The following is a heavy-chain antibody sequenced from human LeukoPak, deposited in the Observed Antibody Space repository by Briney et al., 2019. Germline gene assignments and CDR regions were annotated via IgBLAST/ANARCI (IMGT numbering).Heavy chain of an antibody. D-gene: IGHD5-18*01. CDR2: ISSTSSYI. CDR1: GLTFSSYR. V-gene: IGHV3-21*01. J-gene: IGHJ6*03. CDR3: ARDEYSYGYYYYYMDV. Sequence: GGSLRLSCAASGLTFSSYRMNWVRQAPGKGLEWVSSISSTSSYIYYADSVKGRSTISRDNAKNSLFLQMNSLRAEDTAVYYCARDEYSYGYYYYYMDVWGKGTTVTVSS.